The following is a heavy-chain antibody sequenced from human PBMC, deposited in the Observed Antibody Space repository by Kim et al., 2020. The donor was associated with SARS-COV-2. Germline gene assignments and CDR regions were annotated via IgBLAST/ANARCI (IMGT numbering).Heavy chain of an antibody. CDR1: GFTFSSYA. J-gene: IGHJ6*02. D-gene: IGHD3-10*02. CDR3: AKYDRGVLWAGMDV. V-gene: IGHV3-23*01. CDR2: ISGSGGST. Sequence: GGSLRLSCAASGFTFSSYAMSWVRQAPGKGLEWVSAISGSGGSTYYADSVKGRFTISRDNSKNTLYLQMNSLRAEDTAVYYCAKYDRGVLWAGMDVWGQGTTVTVSS.